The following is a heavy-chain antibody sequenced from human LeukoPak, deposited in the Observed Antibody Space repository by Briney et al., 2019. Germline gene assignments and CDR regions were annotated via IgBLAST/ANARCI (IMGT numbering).Heavy chain of an antibody. Sequence: SETLSLTCAVYGGSFSGYYWSWIRQPPGKGLEWIGEINHSGSTNYNPSLKSRVTISVDTSKNQFSLKLSSVTAADTSVYYCARGRGIDYWGQGTLVTVSS. CDR2: INHSGST. CDR1: GGSFSGYY. V-gene: IGHV4-34*01. J-gene: IGHJ4*02. CDR3: ARGRGIDY. D-gene: IGHD3-16*01.